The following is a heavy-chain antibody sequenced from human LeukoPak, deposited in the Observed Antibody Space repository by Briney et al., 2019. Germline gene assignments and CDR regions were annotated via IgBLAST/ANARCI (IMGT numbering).Heavy chain of an antibody. CDR2: MNPNSGNT. D-gene: IGHD6-19*01. CDR1: GYTFTSYD. CDR3: ARVSLSGWYVY. J-gene: IGHJ4*02. V-gene: IGHV1-8*03. Sequence: ASVKVSCKASGYTFTSYDISWVRQATGQGLEWMGWMNPNSGNTGYAQKFQGRVTITRNTSISTAYMELSSLRSEDTAVYYCARVSLSGWYVYWGQGTLVTVSS.